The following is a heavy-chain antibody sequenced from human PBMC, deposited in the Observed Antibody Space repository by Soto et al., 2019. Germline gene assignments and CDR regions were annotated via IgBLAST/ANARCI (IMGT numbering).Heavy chain of an antibody. V-gene: IGHV4-59*01. CDR3: ARYSSGWPGNGMDV. D-gene: IGHD6-19*01. CDR1: NGSISNYF. CDR2: VYYTGST. Sequence: SETLSLTCTVSNGSISNYFWSWIRQSPGKGLEWIGYVYYTGSTSYNPTLKGRVTMSVDTSKMQFSLKLSSVTAADTAVCYCARYSSGWPGNGMDVWGQGTTVTVSS. J-gene: IGHJ6*02.